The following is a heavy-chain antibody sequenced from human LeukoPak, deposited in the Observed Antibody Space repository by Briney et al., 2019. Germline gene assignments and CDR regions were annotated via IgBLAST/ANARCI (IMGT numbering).Heavy chain of an antibody. V-gene: IGHV3-23*01. J-gene: IGHJ4*02. CDR3: AKDRPNYYDSSGHYYRRDGDY. D-gene: IGHD3-22*01. CDR2: VSASGGYT. CDR1: GFTFSSYA. Sequence: PGGSLRLSCAASGFTFSSYAMSWVRQAPGKGLEWVSSVSASGGYTYYAGSVKGRFTISRDNSKNTLYLQMNSLRAEDTAIYYCAKDRPNYYDSSGHYYRRDGDYWGQGTLVTVSS.